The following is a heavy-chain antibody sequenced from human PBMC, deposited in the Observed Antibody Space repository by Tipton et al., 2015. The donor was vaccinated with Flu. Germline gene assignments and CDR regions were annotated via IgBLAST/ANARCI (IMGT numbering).Heavy chain of an antibody. Sequence: LRLSCAVSGGSISSRGFSWSLIRQPPGKGLEWIGYIYDSGSTYYNPSLKSRATISVDRSKNQFSLKLNSVTAADTAVYYCARAVGRTPGHGHWGQGTLVTVSS. CDR1: GGSISSRGFS. J-gene: IGHJ4*02. CDR3: ARAVGRTPGHGH. V-gene: IGHV4-30-2*01. D-gene: IGHD1-14*01. CDR2: IYDSGST.